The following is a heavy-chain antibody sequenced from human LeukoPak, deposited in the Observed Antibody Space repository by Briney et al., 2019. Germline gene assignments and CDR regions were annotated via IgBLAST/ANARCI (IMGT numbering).Heavy chain of an antibody. CDR2: MYSSGST. D-gene: IGHD2-21*02. Sequence: GGSLRLSCAASGFTVSNNYMSWVRQTPGKGLEWVSIMYSSGSTYYADSVKGRFTLSRDNSKSTLYLQMNSLRAEDTAVYYCARGNCAGGCYTPGYYYMDVWGKGTTVTISS. CDR1: GFTVSNNY. J-gene: IGHJ6*03. V-gene: IGHV3-53*01. CDR3: ARGNCAGGCYTPGYYYMDV.